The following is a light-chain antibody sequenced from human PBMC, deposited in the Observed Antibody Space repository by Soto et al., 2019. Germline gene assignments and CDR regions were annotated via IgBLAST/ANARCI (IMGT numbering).Light chain of an antibody. J-gene: IGKJ5*01. V-gene: IGKV3-11*01. CDR1: QTISRNY. CDR3: QQRHNWPIT. CDR2: DAS. Sequence: VGMTESPGSLSLSQGDRATISCRASQTISRNYLAWYQKKPGQAPRLLIYDASNRATGIPARFSGSGSGTDFTLTISGLEPADLGVYYCQQRHNWPITFGQGTRLEV.